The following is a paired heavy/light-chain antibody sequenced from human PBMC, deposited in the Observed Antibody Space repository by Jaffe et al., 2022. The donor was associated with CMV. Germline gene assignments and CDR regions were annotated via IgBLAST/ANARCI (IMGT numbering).Light chain of an antibody. CDR2: GTS. V-gene: IGKV3-20*01. CDR3: QRYDSSPPSWT. Sequence: VLTQTPGTLSLSPGERATLSCRASESVSSSYLAWYQQKPGQAPRLLIYGTSTRATGIPDRFSGRGFATDFTLTISRLEPEDFAVYYCQRYDSSPPSWTFGQGTKVEVK. J-gene: IGKJ1*01. CDR1: ESVSSSY.
Heavy chain of an antibody. CDR3: AKSIVGVIASDH. V-gene: IGHV3-23*01. Sequence: EVQLLESGGGLVQPGGSLRLSCAASGFTFSHFGMSWVRQAPGRGLEWVSLITGRGDATYYADSVRGRFTISRDNSKNTLYLQMSSLRADDTAVYFCAKSIVGVIASDHWGQGTLVSVSS. J-gene: IGHJ4*02. CDR2: ITGRGDAT. CDR1: GFTFSHFG. D-gene: IGHD3-16*01.